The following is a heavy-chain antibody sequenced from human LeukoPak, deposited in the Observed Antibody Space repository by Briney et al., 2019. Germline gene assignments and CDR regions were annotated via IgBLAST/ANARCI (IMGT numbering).Heavy chain of an antibody. J-gene: IGHJ6*03. Sequence: GGSLRLSCAASGFTFSSYEMNWVRQAPGKGLEWVSYISSSGSTIYYADSVKGRFTISRDNAKNSLYLQMNSLRAEDTAVYYCARPLGYYYYMDVWGKGTTVTISS. CDR2: ISSSGSTI. V-gene: IGHV3-48*03. CDR3: ARPLGYYYYMDV. D-gene: IGHD7-27*01. CDR1: GFTFSSYE.